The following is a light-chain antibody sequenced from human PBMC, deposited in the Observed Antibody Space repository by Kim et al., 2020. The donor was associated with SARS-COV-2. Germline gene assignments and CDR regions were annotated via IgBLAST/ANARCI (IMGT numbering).Light chain of an antibody. Sequence: QSVLTQPPSVSAAPGQKVTISCSGSSSNIGINYVSWYQQLPGTAPKLLIYDNNKRPSGIPDRFSGSKSGTSATLGITGLQTGDEADYYCGTWDSSLSAGPWVFGGGTQLTVL. CDR3: GTWDSSLSAGPWV. V-gene: IGLV1-51*01. CDR2: DNN. CDR1: SSNIGINY. J-gene: IGLJ3*02.